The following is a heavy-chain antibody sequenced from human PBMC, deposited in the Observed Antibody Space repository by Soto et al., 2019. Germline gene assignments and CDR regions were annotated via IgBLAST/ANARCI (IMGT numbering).Heavy chain of an antibody. CDR3: ARDVAPLGDHRFDF. J-gene: IGHJ3*01. CDR2: INTHSGGT. CDR1: GYKFIDFH. D-gene: IGHD2-21*01. Sequence: QVQLVQSGAELRKPGASVKVSCETSGYKFIDFHIHWVRLAPGQGLEWMGWINTHSGGTNYAQAFQGRVTMTSDPSITTANMELKRLTSDDTAVYYCARDVAPLGDHRFDFWGQGTMVTVSS. V-gene: IGHV1-2*02.